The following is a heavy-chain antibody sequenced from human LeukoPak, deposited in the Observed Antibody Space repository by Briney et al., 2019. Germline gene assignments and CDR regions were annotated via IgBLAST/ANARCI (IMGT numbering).Heavy chain of an antibody. CDR3: ARARGDSFYYYGMDV. CDR2: IIPILGIA. D-gene: IGHD4-17*01. Sequence: ASVKVSCKASGGTFSSYAISWVRQAPGQGLEWMGRIIPILGIANYAQKFQSRVTITADKSTSTAYMELSSLRSEDTAVYYCARARGDSFYYYGMDVWGQGTTVTVSS. V-gene: IGHV1-69*04. CDR1: GGTFSSYA. J-gene: IGHJ6*02.